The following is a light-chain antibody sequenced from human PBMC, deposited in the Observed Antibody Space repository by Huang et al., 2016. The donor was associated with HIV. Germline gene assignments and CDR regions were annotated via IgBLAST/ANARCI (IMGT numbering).Light chain of an antibody. J-gene: IGKJ2*01. CDR2: DAS. V-gene: IGKV3D-20*01. CDR3: QQYGSSSYT. Sequence: EIVLTQSPATLSLSPGERATLACRATPSIRHRYLAWFQQKPGLAPRLLISDASNRATGIPDRFSGGGSGTDFTLTISRLEPEDFAVYYCQQYGSSSYTFGQGTKLELK. CDR1: PSIRHRY.